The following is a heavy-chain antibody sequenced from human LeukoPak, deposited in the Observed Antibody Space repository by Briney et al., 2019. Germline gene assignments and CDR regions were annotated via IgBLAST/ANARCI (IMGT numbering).Heavy chain of an antibody. Sequence: SVKVSCKASGGTFSSYAISWVRQAPGLGLEWMGGIIPIFGTANYAQKFQGRVTITADESTSTAYMELSSLRSEDTAVYYCARVPVGYSSGWYYYWGQGTLVTVSS. J-gene: IGHJ4*02. CDR2: IIPIFGTA. V-gene: IGHV1-69*13. D-gene: IGHD6-19*01. CDR3: ARVPVGYSSGWYYY. CDR1: GGTFSSYA.